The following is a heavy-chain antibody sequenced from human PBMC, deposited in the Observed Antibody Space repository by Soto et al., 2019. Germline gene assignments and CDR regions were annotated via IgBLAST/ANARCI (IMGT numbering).Heavy chain of an antibody. V-gene: IGHV1-18*04. CDR3: AGEGILGLFDAYDL. Sequence: QDQLVQSGAEVKKPGASVKVSCKASVFTSSGISWVRQAPGQRLEWMGRISTHNGNTIYAQKFQGRVIMTMDTSTTTVYMELRSLRPDDTAVYLCAGEGILGLFDAYDLWGQGTMVTVSS. CDR2: ISTHNGNT. D-gene: IGHD3-3*01. J-gene: IGHJ3*01. CDR1: VFTSSG.